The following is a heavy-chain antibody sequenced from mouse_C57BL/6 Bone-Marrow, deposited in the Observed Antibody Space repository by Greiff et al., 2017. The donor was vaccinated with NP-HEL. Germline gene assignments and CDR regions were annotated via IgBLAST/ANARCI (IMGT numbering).Heavy chain of an antibody. CDR1: GYPFISYW. CDR2: INPSSGYT. Sequence: VQLQQSGVERAKPGASGRRSAKASGYPFISYWRHGEKRRPGQGLEWIGYINPSSGYTKYNQKFKDKATLTADKSSSTAYMQLSSLTYEDSAVYYCANWAGAYWGQGTLVTVSA. J-gene: IGHJ3*01. CDR3: ANWAGAY. D-gene: IGHD4-1*01. V-gene: IGHV1-7*01.